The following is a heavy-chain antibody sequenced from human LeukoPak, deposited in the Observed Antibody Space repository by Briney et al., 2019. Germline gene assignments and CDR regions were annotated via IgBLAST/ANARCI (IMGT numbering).Heavy chain of an antibody. V-gene: IGHV4-59*01. J-gene: IGHJ4*02. CDR3: ARGGGAAALLDY. CDR1: GGSISSYY. CDR2: IYYSGST. Sequence: PSETLFLTCTVSGGSISSYYWSWIRQPPGRGLEWIGYIYYSGSTNYNPSLKSRVTISVDTSKNQFSLKLSSVTAADTAVYYCARGGGAAALLDYWGQGTLVTVSS. D-gene: IGHD1-26*01.